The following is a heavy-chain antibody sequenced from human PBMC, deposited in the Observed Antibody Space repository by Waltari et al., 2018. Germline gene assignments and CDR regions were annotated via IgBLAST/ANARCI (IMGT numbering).Heavy chain of an antibody. Sequence: EVQLVESGGGLVQPGGSLRLSCAASGFPFSAYGMSGVRQARGKGLEWVANIKQDGSEKYYADAVKGRLTISRDNAKNSLYLHMNSLRAEDTALYYCARDTWEQFDYWGQGTLVTVSS. V-gene: IGHV3-7*03. D-gene: IGHD1-26*01. CDR2: IKQDGSEK. J-gene: IGHJ4*02. CDR3: ARDTWEQFDY. CDR1: GFPFSAYG.